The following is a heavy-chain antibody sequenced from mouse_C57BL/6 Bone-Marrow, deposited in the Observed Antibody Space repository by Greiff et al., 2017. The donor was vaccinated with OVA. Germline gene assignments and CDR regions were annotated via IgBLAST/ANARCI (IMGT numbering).Heavy chain of an antibody. CDR1: GYTFTSYT. CDR3: ARWHMSLYSSSSWFAY. D-gene: IGHD1-1*01. CDR2: INPSSGYT. Sequence: QVQLKQSGAELARPGASVKMSCKASGYTFTSYTMHWVKQRPGQGLEWIGYINPSSGYTKYNQKFKDKATLTADKSSSTAYMQLSSLTSEDSAVDYCARWHMSLYSSSSWFAYWGQGTLVTVSA. V-gene: IGHV1-4*01. J-gene: IGHJ3*01.